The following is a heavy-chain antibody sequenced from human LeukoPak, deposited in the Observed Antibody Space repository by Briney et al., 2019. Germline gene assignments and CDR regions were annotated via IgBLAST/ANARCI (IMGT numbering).Heavy chain of an antibody. V-gene: IGHV4-34*01. CDR3: ARRAGFGEALDFDY. D-gene: IGHD3-10*01. CDR2: ITHSGIT. Sequence: SETLSLTCAVYGGSFSGYYWSWIRQPPGKGLEWIGQITHSGITNYNPALKSRVTISLDTYKNQFSLNLSSVTAADTAVYYCARRAGFGEALDFDYWGQGTLVTVSS. CDR1: GGSFSGYY. J-gene: IGHJ4*02.